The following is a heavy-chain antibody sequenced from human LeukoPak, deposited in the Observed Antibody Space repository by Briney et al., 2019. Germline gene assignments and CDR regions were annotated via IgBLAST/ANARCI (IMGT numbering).Heavy chain of an antibody. CDR1: GFTFSNFA. Sequence: GGSLRLSCAASGFTFSNFAMMWVRQAPGTGLQWVSTITGYGATFYADSVRGRFTIFRDTSMNPLFLQMNSLGAEDTAVYYCAKGAAAGKVDWFDPWGQGTLVTVSS. CDR3: AKGAAAGKVDWFDP. D-gene: IGHD6-13*01. V-gene: IGHV3-23*01. CDR2: ITGYGAT. J-gene: IGHJ5*02.